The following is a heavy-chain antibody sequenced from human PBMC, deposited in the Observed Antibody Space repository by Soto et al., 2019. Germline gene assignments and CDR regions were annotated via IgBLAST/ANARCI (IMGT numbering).Heavy chain of an antibody. D-gene: IGHD6-13*01. J-gene: IGHJ4*02. CDR2: IYPGDSDT. V-gene: IGHV5-51*01. CDR1: GYKFTNYL. Sequence: HGESLKISFKGSGYKFTNYLIGWVRQMPGKGLEWMGNIYPGDSDTKYSPSFQGQVTISADKSISTAYLQWSSLKASDTAMYYCARSDGQLDDFLGQGTLVTVSS. CDR3: ARSDGQLDDF.